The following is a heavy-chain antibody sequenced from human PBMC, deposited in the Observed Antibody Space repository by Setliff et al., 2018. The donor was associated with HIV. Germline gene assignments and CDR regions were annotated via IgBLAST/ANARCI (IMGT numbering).Heavy chain of an antibody. CDR2: ISGSGGST. Sequence: GGSLRLSCAASGFTFEKYAMTWVRQGPGKGLEWVSGISGSGGSTYYADSVKGRFTISRDNSKRTVYLQMSGLRVEDTAKYFCAKGLSGPFDYWGQGTLVTVSS. CDR3: AKGLSGPFDY. CDR1: GFTFEKYA. V-gene: IGHV3-23*01. J-gene: IGHJ4*02. D-gene: IGHD3-16*02.